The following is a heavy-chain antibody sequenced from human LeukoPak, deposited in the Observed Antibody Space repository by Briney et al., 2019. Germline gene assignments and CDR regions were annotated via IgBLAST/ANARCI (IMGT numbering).Heavy chain of an antibody. D-gene: IGHD3-22*01. CDR1: GFTFSSYE. V-gene: IGHV3-48*03. Sequence: PGGSLRLSCAASGFTFSSYEMNWVRQAPGKGLEWVSYISSSGSTIYYADSVKGRFTISRDNAKNSLYLQMNSLRAEDTAVYYCARDYYDSSGFDAFDIWGHGTMVTVSS. CDR3: ARDYYDSSGFDAFDI. CDR2: ISSSGSTI. J-gene: IGHJ3*02.